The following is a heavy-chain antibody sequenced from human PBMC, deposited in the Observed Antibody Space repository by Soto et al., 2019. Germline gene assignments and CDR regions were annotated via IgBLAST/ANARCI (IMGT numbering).Heavy chain of an antibody. V-gene: IGHV3-23*01. D-gene: IGHD5-12*01. J-gene: IGHJ4*02. CDR1: GVTFSSYS. Sequence: PGGSLGLSCAASGVTFSSYSMSWVRQAPGKGLEWVSAISGSGGSTYYADSVKGRFTISRDNSKNTLYLQMNSLRAEDTAVYYCAKDFARGYSGYEQFDYWGQGTLVTVSS. CDR3: AKDFARGYSGYEQFDY. CDR2: ISGSGGST.